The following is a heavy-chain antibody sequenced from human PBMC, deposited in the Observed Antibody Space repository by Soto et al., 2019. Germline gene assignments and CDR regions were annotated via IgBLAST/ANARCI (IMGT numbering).Heavy chain of an antibody. Sequence: SETLSLTCTVSGGSISSYYWSWIRQPPGKGLEWIGYIYYSGSTNYNPSLKSRVTISVDTSKNQFSLKLSSVTAADTAVYYCARFYSSSWYFDYWGQGTLVTVSS. J-gene: IGHJ4*02. CDR2: IYYSGST. CDR3: ARFYSSSWYFDY. CDR1: GGSISSYY. V-gene: IGHV4-59*01. D-gene: IGHD6-13*01.